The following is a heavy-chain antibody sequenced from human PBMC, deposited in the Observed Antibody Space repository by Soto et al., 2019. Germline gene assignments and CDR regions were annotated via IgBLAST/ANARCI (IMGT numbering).Heavy chain of an antibody. CDR1: GFTFSSYS. D-gene: IGHD6-6*01. J-gene: IGHJ2*01. Sequence: GGSLRLSCAASGFTFSSYSMNWVRQAPGKGLEWVSYISSSSSTIYYADSVKGRFTISRDNAKNSLYLQMNSLRAEDTAVYYCANVHSSSSFRYFDLWGRGTLVTVSS. CDR3: ANVHSSSSFRYFDL. V-gene: IGHV3-48*01. CDR2: ISSSSSTI.